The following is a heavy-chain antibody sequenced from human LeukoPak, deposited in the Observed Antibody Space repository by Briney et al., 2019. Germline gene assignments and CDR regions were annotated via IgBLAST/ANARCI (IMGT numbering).Heavy chain of an antibody. V-gene: IGHV3-23*01. CDR2: ISGDGRST. CDR3: AKDRRYSSGWYRGDGLS. D-gene: IGHD6-19*01. J-gene: IGHJ5*02. CDR1: GFTFGSYA. Sequence: GGSLRLSCAASGFTFGSYAMSWVRQAPGKGLEWVSAISGDGRSTYYADSVKGRFTISRDTSKKTLYLQMNSLRAEDAAVYYCAKDRRYSSGWYRGDGLSWGQGTLVTVSS.